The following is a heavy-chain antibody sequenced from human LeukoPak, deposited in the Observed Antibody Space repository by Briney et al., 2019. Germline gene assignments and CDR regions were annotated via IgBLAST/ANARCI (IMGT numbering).Heavy chain of an antibody. CDR1: GYTFTGYY. Sequence: GASVKVSCKASGYTFTGYYMHWVRQAPGQGLEWMGWINPNSGGTNYAQKLQGRVTMTTDTSTSAAYMELSSLRSEDTAVYYCATIKWELLADWFERVYFDYWGQGTLVTVSS. CDR2: INPNSGGT. J-gene: IGHJ4*02. CDR3: ATIKWELLADWFERVYFDY. V-gene: IGHV1-2*02. D-gene: IGHD1-26*01.